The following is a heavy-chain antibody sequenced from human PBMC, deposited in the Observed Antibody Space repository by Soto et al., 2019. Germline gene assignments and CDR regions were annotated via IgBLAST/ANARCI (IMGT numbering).Heavy chain of an antibody. V-gene: IGHV3-23*01. CDR2: ICRDGGCT. CDR3: VKDAPRIGV. D-gene: IGHD2-21*01. CDR1: EVTFSTYP. J-gene: IGHJ6*02. Sequence: EVQLLESGGGLVQPGGSLRLSCAASEVTFSTYPMTWVRQAPGKGLEWVSYICRDGGCTSYADSVKGRFTISRDNSKNTVYLQMNSLRAEDTAVYYCVKDAPRIGVWGQGTTVNVSS.